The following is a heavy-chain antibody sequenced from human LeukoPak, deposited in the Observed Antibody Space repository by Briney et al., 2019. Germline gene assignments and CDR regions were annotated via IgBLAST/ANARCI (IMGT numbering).Heavy chain of an antibody. J-gene: IGHJ4*02. Sequence: SETLSLTCAVCGGSFSGYYWSWIRQPPGKGLEWIGEINHSGSTNYNPSLKSRVTISVDTSKNQFSLKLSSVTAADTAVYYCARGVRGSYYQSPFHYWGQGTLVTVSS. CDR1: GGSFSGYY. CDR3: ARGVRGSYYQSPFHY. D-gene: IGHD1-26*01. CDR2: INHSGST. V-gene: IGHV4-34*01.